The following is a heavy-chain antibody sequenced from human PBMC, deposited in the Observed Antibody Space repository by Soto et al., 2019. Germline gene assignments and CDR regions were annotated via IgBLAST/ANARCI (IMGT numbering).Heavy chain of an antibody. CDR3: ARLAVTEGWFDP. V-gene: IGHV1-69*13. D-gene: IGHD3-10*01. J-gene: IGHJ5*02. CDR2: IIPIFGTA. Sequence: GASVKVSCKASGGTFSSYAISWVRQAPGQGLEWMGGIIPIFGTANYAQKFQGRVTITADESTSTAYMELSSLRSEDTAVYYCARLAVTEGWFDPWGQGTLVTVSS. CDR1: GGTFSSYA.